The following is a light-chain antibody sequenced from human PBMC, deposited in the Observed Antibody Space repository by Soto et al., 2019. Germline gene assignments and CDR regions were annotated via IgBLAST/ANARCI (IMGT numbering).Light chain of an antibody. V-gene: IGLV1-51*01. CDR1: SSNIGGNS. Sequence: QSVLTQPPSVSAAPGQKVNISGSGRSSNIGGNSVSWYQQLPGTAPKLLIYDDNKRPSGIPDRFSGSKSGTSATLGITGFQTGDEADYYCGSWDNSLSAYVFGTGTKVTVL. CDR2: DDN. J-gene: IGLJ1*01. CDR3: GSWDNSLSAYV.